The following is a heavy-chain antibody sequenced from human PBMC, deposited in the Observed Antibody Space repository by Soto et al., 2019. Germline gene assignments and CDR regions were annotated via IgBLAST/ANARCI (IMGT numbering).Heavy chain of an antibody. V-gene: IGHV4-30-2*01. CDR1: GGSINSGGYS. D-gene: IGHD3-22*01. Sequence: SETLSLTCAVSGGSINSGGYSWTWIRQPPGKGLEWIGFIYHTGTTYYNPSLKSRVTISVDRSKNQFSLKLSSVTAADTAVYYCARTYYYDSSGYPQDPLDYWGQGTLVTVS. CDR2: IYHTGTT. J-gene: IGHJ4*02. CDR3: ARTYYYDSSGYPQDPLDY.